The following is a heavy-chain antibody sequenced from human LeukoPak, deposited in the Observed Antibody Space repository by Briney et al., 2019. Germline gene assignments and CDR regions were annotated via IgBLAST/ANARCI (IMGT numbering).Heavy chain of an antibody. V-gene: IGHV4-30-2*06. CDR2: IYHSGST. CDR3: AREGDAFDI. CDR1: GGSISSGGYS. J-gene: IGHJ3*02. Sequence: PSQTLSLTCAVSGGSISSGGYSWSWIRQSPGKGLEWIGYIYHSGSTYYNPSLKSRVTISVDRSKNQFSLKLSSVTAADTAVYYCAREGDAFDIWGQGTMVTVSS.